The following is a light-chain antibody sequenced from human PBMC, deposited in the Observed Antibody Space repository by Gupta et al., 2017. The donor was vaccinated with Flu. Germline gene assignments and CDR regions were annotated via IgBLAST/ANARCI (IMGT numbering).Light chain of an antibody. CDR3: AAWDDTLNGPGV. Sequence: QSVLTQPPSTSGAPGQRVTISCSGISSDVGSNTVNWYQQLPGTAPKVLIYNNHERPSGVPDRFSASKSGTSASLTISGLRSEDEADYYCAAWDDTLNGPGVFGGGTKLTVL. CDR2: NNH. V-gene: IGLV1-44*01. CDR1: SSDVGSNT. J-gene: IGLJ3*02.